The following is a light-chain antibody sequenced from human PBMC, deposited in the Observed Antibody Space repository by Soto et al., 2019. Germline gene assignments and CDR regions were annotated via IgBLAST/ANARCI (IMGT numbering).Light chain of an antibody. CDR3: QQYGSSPPIT. J-gene: IGKJ5*01. CDR1: QTVSSNF. V-gene: IGKV3-20*01. CDR2: GAS. Sequence: EIVLTQSPGTLSLSPGGRAPLSCSARQTVSSNFLAWYQQRPAQAPRLLIYGASSRATGIPDRFSGSGSGTDFTLTISRLEPEDFAVYYCQQYGSSPPITFGQGTRLEI.